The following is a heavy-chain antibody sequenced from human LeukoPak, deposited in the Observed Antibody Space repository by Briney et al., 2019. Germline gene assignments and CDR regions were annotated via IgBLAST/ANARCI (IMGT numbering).Heavy chain of an antibody. Sequence: GDSLTLSCAASGFTFSSYVMHWVRQAPGKGLEGVAFIRYDGSNKYYADSVKGRFTISRDNLKNTLYLQMNSLRAEDTAVYYCGGSSGYDFMVVPWGQGTLVTVSS. CDR3: GGSSGYDFMVVP. CDR2: IRYDGSNK. CDR1: GFTFSSYV. D-gene: IGHD5-12*01. J-gene: IGHJ5*02. V-gene: IGHV3-30*02.